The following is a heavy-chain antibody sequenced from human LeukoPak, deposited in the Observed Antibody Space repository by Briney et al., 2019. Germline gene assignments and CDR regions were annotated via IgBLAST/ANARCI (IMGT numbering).Heavy chain of an antibody. J-gene: IGHJ4*02. V-gene: IGHV3-30-3*01. CDR2: ISYDGSNK. Sequence: PGGSLRLSCAASGFTFSSYAMHWVRQAPGKGLEWVAVISYDGSNKYYADSVKGRFTISRDNSKNTLYLQMNSLRAEDTAVYYCARVIAMAGGDLDYWGQGTLVTVSS. D-gene: IGHD6-19*01. CDR3: ARVIAMAGGDLDY. CDR1: GFTFSSYA.